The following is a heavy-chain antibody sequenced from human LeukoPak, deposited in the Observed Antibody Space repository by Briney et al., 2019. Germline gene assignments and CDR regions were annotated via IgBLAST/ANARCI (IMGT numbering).Heavy chain of an antibody. CDR2: INHSGST. D-gene: IGHD6-19*01. V-gene: IGHV4-34*01. CDR1: GGSFSGYY. J-gene: IGHJ4*02. CDR3: AREGYSSGWFEY. Sequence: PSETLSLTCAVYGGSFSGYYWSWIRQPPGKGLEWIGVINHSGSTNYNPSLKSRVTISVDTSKNQFSLKLSFVTAADTAVYYCAREGYSSGWFEYWGQGTLVTVSS.